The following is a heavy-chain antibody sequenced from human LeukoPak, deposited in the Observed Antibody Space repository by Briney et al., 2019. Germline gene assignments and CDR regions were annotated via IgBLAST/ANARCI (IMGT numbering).Heavy chain of an antibody. Sequence: ASVKVSCKASGYTFTSYDLNWVRQATGQGLEWIGWMNPNSGNTGYAQKFQGRVTLTRSTSISTAYMELRSLTSEDTAVYYCARGRGYSYGTPFDYWGQGTLVTVSS. CDR1: GYTFTSYD. V-gene: IGHV1-8*01. CDR3: ARGRGYSYGTPFDY. D-gene: IGHD5-18*01. J-gene: IGHJ4*02. CDR2: MNPNSGNT.